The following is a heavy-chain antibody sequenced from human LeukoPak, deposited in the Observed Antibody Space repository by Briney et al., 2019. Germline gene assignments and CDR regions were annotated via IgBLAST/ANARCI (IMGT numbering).Heavy chain of an antibody. D-gene: IGHD3-16*01. V-gene: IGHV4-59*01. Sequence: PSETLSLTCNVSGDSMSLYYWSWIRQPPEKGLEWIGYISYIGSTHYKPSLKSRLTMSIDTSKNQFSLKLTSVTAADTAVYYCARVVLRGVVHFDSWGQGTLVTVSS. CDR3: ARVVLRGVVHFDS. CDR2: ISYIGST. J-gene: IGHJ4*02. CDR1: GDSMSLYY.